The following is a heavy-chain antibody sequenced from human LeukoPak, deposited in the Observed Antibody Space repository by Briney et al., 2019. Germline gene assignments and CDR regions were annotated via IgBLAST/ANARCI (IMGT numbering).Heavy chain of an antibody. Sequence: PGGSLRLSCAASGFTFSDYYMSWIRQAPGKGLEWVSYISSSGGTIYYADSVKGRFTISRDNAKNSLYLQMNSLRAEDTAVYYCARDSIAAAGPYYFDYWGQGTLVTVSS. V-gene: IGHV3-11*04. CDR2: ISSSGGTI. J-gene: IGHJ4*02. CDR3: ARDSIAAAGPYYFDY. D-gene: IGHD6-13*01. CDR1: GFTFSDYY.